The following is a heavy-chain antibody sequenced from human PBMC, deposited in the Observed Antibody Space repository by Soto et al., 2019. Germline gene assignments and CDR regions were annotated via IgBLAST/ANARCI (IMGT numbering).Heavy chain of an antibody. CDR2: ISAYNGNT. CDR1: GYTFTSYG. D-gene: IGHD5-12*01. Sequence: ASVKASFKASGYTFTSYGISWERQAPGQGLEWMGWISAYNGNTNYAQKLQGRVTMTTDTSTSTAHMELRSLRSDDTAVYYCARARGHSAIVATVYWGQGTLVTVSS. CDR3: ARARGHSAIVATVY. V-gene: IGHV1-18*01. J-gene: IGHJ4*02.